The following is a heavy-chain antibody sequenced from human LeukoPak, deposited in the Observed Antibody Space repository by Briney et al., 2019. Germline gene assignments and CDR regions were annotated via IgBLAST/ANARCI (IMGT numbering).Heavy chain of an antibody. CDR2: IGISSSYI. V-gene: IGHV3-21*01. J-gene: IGHJ4*02. Sequence: PGESLRLSCAASGFTFSSYSMNWVRQAPGKGLEWVSSIGISSSYIYYADSVKGRFTISRDNAKNSLYLQMNSLRAEDTAVYYCARVDCSGGSCYWGGSYWGQGTLVTVSS. D-gene: IGHD2-15*01. CDR3: ARVDCSGGSCYWGGSY. CDR1: GFTFSSYS.